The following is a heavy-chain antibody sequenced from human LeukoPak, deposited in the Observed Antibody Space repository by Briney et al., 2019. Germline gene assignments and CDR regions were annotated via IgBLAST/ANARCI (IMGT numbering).Heavy chain of an antibody. CDR3: TRDRTTITLFEL. D-gene: IGHD4-11*01. J-gene: IGHJ4*02. Sequence: GGSLRLSCAASGFIISSYWMHWVRQVPGKGLVWVSRISPDGSTTGYADSVKGRFTASRDNARNTLYLQINSLRAEDSAVYYCTRDRTTITLFELWGQGTLVTVSS. CDR2: ISPDGSTT. V-gene: IGHV3-74*01. CDR1: GFIISSYW.